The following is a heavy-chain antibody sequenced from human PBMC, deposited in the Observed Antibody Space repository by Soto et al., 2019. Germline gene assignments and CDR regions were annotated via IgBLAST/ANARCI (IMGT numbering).Heavy chain of an antibody. J-gene: IGHJ4*02. Sequence: EVQLLESGGGLVQPGGSLRLSCAASGFTFSSYAMSWVRQAPGKGLEWVSAISGSGGSTYYADSVKGRFTISRDNSKNTLYLQMNSLRAEDTAVYYCAKDTYSIVLMVYAIENAHDDYWGQGTLVTVSS. CDR3: AKDTYSIVLMVYAIENAHDDY. V-gene: IGHV3-23*01. CDR1: GFTFSSYA. D-gene: IGHD2-8*01. CDR2: ISGSGGST.